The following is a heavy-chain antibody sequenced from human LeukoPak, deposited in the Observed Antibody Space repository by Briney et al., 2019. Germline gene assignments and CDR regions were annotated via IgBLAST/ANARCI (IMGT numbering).Heavy chain of an antibody. J-gene: IGHJ6*02. CDR3: ARSVLPAAYYGVDV. Sequence: GESLKIPCKASGYSFPTYWIGWVRQMPGKGLEWMGIIYPGDSDTRYSPSFQGQVTISADKSISTAYLQWSSLKASDTAMYYCARSVLPAAYYGVDVWGQGTTVTVSS. CDR2: IYPGDSDT. V-gene: IGHV5-51*01. CDR1: GYSFPTYW. D-gene: IGHD2-2*01.